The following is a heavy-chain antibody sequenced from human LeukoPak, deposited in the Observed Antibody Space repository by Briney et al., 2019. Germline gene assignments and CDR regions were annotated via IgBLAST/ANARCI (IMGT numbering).Heavy chain of an antibody. CDR2: IYYSGST. CDR3: ARVGYSGSRRDAFDI. J-gene: IGHJ3*02. CDR1: GGSISSYY. D-gene: IGHD1-26*01. Sequence: PSETLSLTCTVSGGSISSYYWSWIRQPPGKGLEWIGYIYYSGSTNYNRSLKSRVTISVDTSKNQFSLKLSSVTAADTAVYYCARVGYSGSRRDAFDIWGQGTMVTVSS. V-gene: IGHV4-59*01.